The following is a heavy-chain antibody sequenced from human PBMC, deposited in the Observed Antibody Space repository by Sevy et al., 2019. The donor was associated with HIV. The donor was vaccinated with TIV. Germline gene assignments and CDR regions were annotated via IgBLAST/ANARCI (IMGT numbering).Heavy chain of an antibody. CDR2: IKQDQSEK. D-gene: IGHD6-19*01. CDR3: AREVGGFNWRPYYFDS. V-gene: IGHV3-7*03. J-gene: IGHJ4*02. CDR1: GFTFTDYW. Sequence: GGSLRLSCSASGFTFTDYWMTWVRQTPGKGLEWVATIKQDQSEKYYVDSMKGRFAIFRVNVKNSVSLKMNGLRVEDTALYYCAREVGGFNWRPYYFDSWGQGTLVTVSS.